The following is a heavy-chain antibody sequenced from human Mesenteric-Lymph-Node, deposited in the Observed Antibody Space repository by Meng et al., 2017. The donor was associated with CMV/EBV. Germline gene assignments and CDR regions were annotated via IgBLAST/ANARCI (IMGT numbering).Heavy chain of an antibody. V-gene: IGHV3-23*01. CDR3: ARGGYGGNSVDYYYGMDV. CDR2: IHGGGAGT. D-gene: IGHD4-23*01. CDR1: GFTFSNYA. J-gene: IGHJ6*02. Sequence: GESLKISCAASGFTFSNYAMSWVRQAPGKGLEWVSSIHGGGAGTYFADSVKGRFTISRDDSKDTLYLQMNSLRAGDTAVYYCARGGYGGNSVDYYYGMDVWGQGTTVTVSS.